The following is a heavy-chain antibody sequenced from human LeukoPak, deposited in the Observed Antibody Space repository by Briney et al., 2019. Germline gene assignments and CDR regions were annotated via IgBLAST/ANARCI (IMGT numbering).Heavy chain of an antibody. CDR2: IGNKANSYTT. D-gene: IGHD6-13*01. V-gene: IGHV3-72*01. CDR3: TRGYSSIWTYAFDI. J-gene: IGHJ3*02. Sequence: PGGSLRLSCAASGFTVSSNYMSWVRQAPGKGLEWVGRIGNKANSYTTEYAASVKGRFTILRDDSKKSLYLQMSSLKAEDTAVYHCTRGYSSIWTYAFDIWGQGTMVTVSS. CDR1: GFTVSSNY.